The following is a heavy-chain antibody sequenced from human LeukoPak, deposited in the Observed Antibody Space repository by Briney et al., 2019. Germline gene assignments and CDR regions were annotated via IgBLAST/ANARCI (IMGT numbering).Heavy chain of an antibody. Sequence: PGGSLRLSCAASGFTFSSYGMHWVRQAPGKGLEWVAVISYDGSNKYYADSVKGRFTISRDNSKNTLYLQMNSLRAEDTAVYYCAKAGGEMATTPFDYWGQGTLVTVSS. CDR3: AKAGGEMATTPFDY. D-gene: IGHD5-24*01. V-gene: IGHV3-30*18. CDR2: ISYDGSNK. J-gene: IGHJ4*02. CDR1: GFTFSSYG.